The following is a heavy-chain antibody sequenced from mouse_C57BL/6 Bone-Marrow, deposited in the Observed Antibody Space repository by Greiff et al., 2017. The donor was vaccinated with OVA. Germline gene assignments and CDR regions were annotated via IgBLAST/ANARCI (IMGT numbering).Heavy chain of an antibody. D-gene: IGHD2-4*01. J-gene: IGHJ3*01. CDR2: IWRGGST. Sequence: VKLVESGPGLVQPSQSLSITCTVSGFSLTSYGVHWVRQSPGKGLEWLGVIWRGGSTDYNAAFMSRLSITKDNSKSQVFFKMNSLQADDTAIYYCAIIYYDYDGFAYWGQGTLVTVSA. V-gene: IGHV2-5*01. CDR1: GFSLTSYG. CDR3: AIIYYDYDGFAY.